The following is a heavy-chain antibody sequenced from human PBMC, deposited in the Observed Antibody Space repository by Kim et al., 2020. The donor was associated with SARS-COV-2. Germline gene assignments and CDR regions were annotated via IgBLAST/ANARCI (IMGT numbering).Heavy chain of an antibody. CDR2: ISPSGHDI. CDR3: SRDPRPLDY. J-gene: IGHJ4*02. Sequence: GGSLRLSCTASGFKFGDFYMSWIRQAPGKGLESLSYISPSGHDINYADSVKGRFTISRDNAKNSLYLQMDSLRDEDTAVHYCSRDPRPLDYWGQGTLVTVSS. V-gene: IGHV3-11*01. CDR1: GFKFGDFY.